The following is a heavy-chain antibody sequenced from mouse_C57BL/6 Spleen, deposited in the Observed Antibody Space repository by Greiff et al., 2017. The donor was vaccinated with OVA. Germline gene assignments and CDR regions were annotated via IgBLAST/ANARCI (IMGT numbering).Heavy chain of an antibody. CDR3: AYYDYDGTGFAY. CDR2: ISYSGST. D-gene: IGHD2-4*01. J-gene: IGHJ3*01. V-gene: IGHV3-1*01. CDR1: GYSITSGYD. Sequence: EVQLKESGPGMVKPSQSLSLTCTVTGYSITSGYDWHWIRHFPGNKLEWMGYISYSGSTNYNPSLKSRISITHDTSKNHFFLKLNSVTTEDTATYYCAYYDYDGTGFAYWGQGTLVTVSA.